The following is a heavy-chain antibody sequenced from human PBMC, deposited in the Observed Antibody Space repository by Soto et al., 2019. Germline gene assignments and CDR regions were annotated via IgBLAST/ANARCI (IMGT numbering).Heavy chain of an antibody. CDR2: IYYSGST. D-gene: IGHD3-22*01. Sequence: QPQLQESGPGLVKPSETLSLTCTVSGGSISSSDYYWGWIRQPPGKGLEWIGTIYYSGSTYYNPSLKSRVTISVDTSKNQFSLKLSSVTAADTAVYYCARLADDSRGYPTHFDYWGQGTLVTVSS. CDR3: ARLADDSRGYPTHFDY. CDR1: GGSISSSDYY. V-gene: IGHV4-39*01. J-gene: IGHJ4*02.